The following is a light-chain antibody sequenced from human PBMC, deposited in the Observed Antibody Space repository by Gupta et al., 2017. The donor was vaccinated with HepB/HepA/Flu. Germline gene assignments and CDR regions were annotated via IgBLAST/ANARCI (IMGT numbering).Light chain of an antibody. CDR3: QHYGSSPSIT. CDR2: VAA. J-gene: IGKJ5*01. Sequence: ESVLTQSPGTRSLSPGERATLSCRASQSVRSSYLAWYQQKPGQAPSLRIYVAASSATGIPDSLSGSGSGTDFTLTISRLEPEDFTVYYCQHYGSSPSITFGQGTRLEIK. CDR1: QSVRSSY. V-gene: IGKV3-20*01.